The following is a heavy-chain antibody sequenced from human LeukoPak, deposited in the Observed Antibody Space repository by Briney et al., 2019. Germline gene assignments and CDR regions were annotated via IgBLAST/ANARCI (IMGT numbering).Heavy chain of an antibody. J-gene: IGHJ4*02. CDR3: ARDAGGSSWYELDY. CDR2: IYYSGST. CDR1: GGSISSGGYY. D-gene: IGHD6-13*01. Sequence: PSETLSLTCTVSGGSISSGGYYWSWIRQHPGKGLEWIGYIYYSGSTYYNPSLKSRVTISVDTSKNQFSLKLSSVTAADTAVYYCARDAGGSSWYELDYWGQGTLVTVSS. V-gene: IGHV4-31*03.